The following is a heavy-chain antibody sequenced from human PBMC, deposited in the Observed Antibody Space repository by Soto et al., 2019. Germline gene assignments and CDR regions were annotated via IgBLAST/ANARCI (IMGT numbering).Heavy chain of an antibody. D-gene: IGHD2-21*02. J-gene: IGHJ4*02. CDR1: GYMFPIYH. V-gene: IGHV5-10-1*01. CDR3: ARHDSKGDFDF. CDR2: IDPSDSRT. Sequence: GESLKISCEASGYMFPIYHISWVRQMPGKGLEWVGKIDPSDSRTMYRPSSRARIAISVDKSINTAYLEWGRLKASDTAMYYCARHDSKGDFDFWGQGTQVTVSS.